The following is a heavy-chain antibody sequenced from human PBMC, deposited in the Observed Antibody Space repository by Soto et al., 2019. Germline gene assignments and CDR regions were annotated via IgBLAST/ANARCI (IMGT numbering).Heavy chain of an antibody. Sequence: HLVQSGPEVKKPGSSVKVSCKISAGTFSSYGINWVRQVPGQGLEWMGATIPIFATTNYAPKFQDRVTITADESTGTSYLELRSLTSDDSAMYYCAKGLWTVGHCTGGSCYDGMDVWGQGTTVTVSS. D-gene: IGHD2-15*01. CDR1: AGTFSSYG. V-gene: IGHV1-69*01. CDR2: TIPIFATT. CDR3: AKGLWTVGHCTGGSCYDGMDV. J-gene: IGHJ6*02.